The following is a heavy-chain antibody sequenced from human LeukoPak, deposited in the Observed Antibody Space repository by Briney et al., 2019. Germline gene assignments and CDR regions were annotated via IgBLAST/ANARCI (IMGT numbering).Heavy chain of an antibody. CDR3: AREPVATGHYFDY. V-gene: IGHV4-31*03. D-gene: IGHD4-23*01. Sequence: PSQTLSLTCTVSGGSISSGGYYWSWIRQHPGKGLEWIGYIYYSGSTYYNPSLKNRVTISVDTSKNQFSLKLSSVTAADTAVYYCAREPVATGHYFDYWGQGTLVTVSS. J-gene: IGHJ4*02. CDR1: GGSISSGGYY. CDR2: IYYSGST.